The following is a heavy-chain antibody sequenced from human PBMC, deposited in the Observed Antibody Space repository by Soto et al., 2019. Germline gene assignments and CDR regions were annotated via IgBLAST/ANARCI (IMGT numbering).Heavy chain of an antibody. CDR3: ARHPRQSTSYVDY. CDR2: IYYSGST. D-gene: IGHD2-2*01. Sequence: TSETLSLTSPVSGGTISSSSYYWGWIRQPPGKGLEWIGSIYYSGSTYYNPSLKSRVTISVDTSKNQFSLKLSSVTAADTAVYYCARHPRQSTSYVDYWGQGTLVTVSS. J-gene: IGHJ4*02. V-gene: IGHV4-39*01. CDR1: GGTISSSSYY.